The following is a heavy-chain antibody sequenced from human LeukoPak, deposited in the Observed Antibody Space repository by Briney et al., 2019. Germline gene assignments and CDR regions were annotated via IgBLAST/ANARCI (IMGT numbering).Heavy chain of an antibody. CDR3: ARMARRNDAFDI. J-gene: IGHJ3*02. D-gene: IGHD5-24*01. Sequence: GGSLRLSCAASGFTFSSYSMNWVRQAPGKGLEWVSSISSSSSYIHYADSVKGRFTISRDNAKNSLYLQMNSLRAEDTAVYYCARMARRNDAFDIWGQGTMVTVSS. CDR2: ISSSSSYI. CDR1: GFTFSSYS. V-gene: IGHV3-21*01.